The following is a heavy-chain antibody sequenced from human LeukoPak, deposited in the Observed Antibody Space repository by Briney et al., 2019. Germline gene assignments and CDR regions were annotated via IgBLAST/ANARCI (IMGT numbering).Heavy chain of an antibody. J-gene: IGHJ4*02. Sequence: ASVKVSCKTSGYTFASCYMHWVRHSPGQGLDLIKIINPSAGSTRYAQRFQGRVTMTTDTSTSTVYMELSSLRSEDTAVYYCARGGCGDSAAPFDDWGQGTLVPVSS. D-gene: IGHD2-21*02. CDR2: INPSAGST. V-gene: IGHV1-46*01. CDR3: ARGGCGDSAAPFDD. CDR1: GYTFASCY.